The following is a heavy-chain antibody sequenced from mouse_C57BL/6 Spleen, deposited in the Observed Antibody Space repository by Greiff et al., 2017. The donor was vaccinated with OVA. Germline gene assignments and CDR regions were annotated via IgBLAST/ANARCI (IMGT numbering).Heavy chain of an antibody. Sequence: EVKLKESGPGLVKPSQSLSLTCSVTGYSITSGYYWNWIRQFPGNKLEWMGYISYDGSNNYNPSLKNRISITRDTSKNQFFLKLNSVTTEDTATYYCARESTGDYDGAWFAYWGQGTLVTVSA. V-gene: IGHV3-6*01. J-gene: IGHJ3*01. D-gene: IGHD2-4*01. CDR3: ARESTGDYDGAWFAY. CDR2: ISYDGSN. CDR1: GYSITSGYY.